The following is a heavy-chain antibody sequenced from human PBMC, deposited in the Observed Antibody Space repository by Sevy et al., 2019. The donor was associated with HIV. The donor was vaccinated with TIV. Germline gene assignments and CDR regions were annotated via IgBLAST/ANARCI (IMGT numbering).Heavy chain of an antibody. V-gene: IGHV3-11*06. Sequence: GGSLRLSCAASGFTFSDYYMSWIRQAPGKGLEWVSYISSSSSYTNYADSVKGRFTISRDNAKNSLYLQMNSLRAEDTAVYYCARNVGDTYYDILTGPNWFDPWGQGTLVNVSS. CDR2: ISSSSSYT. CDR3: ARNVGDTYYDILTGPNWFDP. D-gene: IGHD3-9*01. J-gene: IGHJ5*02. CDR1: GFTFSDYY.